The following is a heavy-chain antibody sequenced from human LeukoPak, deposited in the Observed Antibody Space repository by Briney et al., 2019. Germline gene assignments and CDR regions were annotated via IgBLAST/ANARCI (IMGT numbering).Heavy chain of an antibody. CDR3: ARDREVGDGIDSFDI. D-gene: IGHD1-26*01. Sequence: GGSLRLSCAASGFTVSSNFMTWVRQAPGTGLEWVSVIYSGGSTYYAESVKGRFTISRDNSKNTLYLQMNSLRAEDTAVYYCARDREVGDGIDSFDIWGQGTMVTVSS. CDR1: GFTVSSNF. V-gene: IGHV3-66*01. CDR2: IYSGGST. J-gene: IGHJ3*02.